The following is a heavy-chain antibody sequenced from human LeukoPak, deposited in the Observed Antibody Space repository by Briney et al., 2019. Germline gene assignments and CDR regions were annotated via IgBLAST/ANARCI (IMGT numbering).Heavy chain of an antibody. J-gene: IGHJ4*02. V-gene: IGHV1-69*06. CDR3: ARDLPDGAFGY. CDR2: IIPIFGTA. CDR1: GGTFISYA. D-gene: IGHD3-16*01. Sequence: ASVKVSCKASGGTFISYAISWVRQAPGQGLEWMGRIIPIFGTANYAQKFQGRVTITADKSTSTAYMELSSLRSEDTAVYYCARDLPDGAFGYWGQGTLVTASS.